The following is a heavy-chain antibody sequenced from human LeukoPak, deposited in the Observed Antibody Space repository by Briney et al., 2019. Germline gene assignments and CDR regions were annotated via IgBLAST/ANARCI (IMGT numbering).Heavy chain of an antibody. Sequence: ASVTVSFKASGYTFTGYYMHWVRQAPGQGLEWMGWINPNSGGTNYAQKFQGRVTMTRDTSTSTAYMELSRLRSDDTAVYYCAQGYDFWSGYLDYWGQGTLVTVSS. CDR2: INPNSGGT. V-gene: IGHV1-2*02. CDR3: AQGYDFWSGYLDY. J-gene: IGHJ4*02. D-gene: IGHD3-3*01. CDR1: GYTFTGYY.